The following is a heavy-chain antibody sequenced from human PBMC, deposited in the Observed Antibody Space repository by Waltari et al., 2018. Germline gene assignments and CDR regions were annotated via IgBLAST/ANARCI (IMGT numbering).Heavy chain of an antibody. CDR3: AKGGYGTNWWSGWD. J-gene: IGHJ4*02. CDR2: ISGSGAAA. V-gene: IGHV3-23*01. D-gene: IGHD2-15*01. CDR1: GFTFVNYP. Sequence: EVLLLESGGGLVQPGGSLRLSCAASGFTFVNYPMTWVRQAPGKELEGVSAISGSGAAAYYADSVKGRFTISRDNSKNTLYLQMNSLRADDTAVYYCAKGGYGTNWWSGWDWGQGTLVTVSS.